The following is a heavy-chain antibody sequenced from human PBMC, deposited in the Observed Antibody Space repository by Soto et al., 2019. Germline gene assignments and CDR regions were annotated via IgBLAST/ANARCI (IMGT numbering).Heavy chain of an antibody. V-gene: IGHV1-69*01. CDR3: ASPYSRSSGIWFDP. Sequence: QVQLVQSGAEVKKPGSSVKVSCKASGGTFSSYAISWVRQAPGQGLEWMGGIIPIFGTANYAQKFQGRVTITADESTSTAYVELGRLRSEDTAVYYCASPYSRSSGIWFDPWGQGTLVTVSS. CDR1: GGTFSSYA. J-gene: IGHJ5*02. D-gene: IGHD6-6*01. CDR2: IIPIFGTA.